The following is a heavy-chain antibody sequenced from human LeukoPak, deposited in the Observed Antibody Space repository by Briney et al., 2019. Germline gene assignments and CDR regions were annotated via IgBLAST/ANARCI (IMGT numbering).Heavy chain of an antibody. V-gene: IGHV1-69*05. CDR1: GGTLSSYA. D-gene: IGHD5/OR15-5a*01. CDR2: IIPMFGTA. Sequence: SVKVSCRASGGTLSSYAITWVRQAPGQGLEWMGGIIPMFGTATYAQKLQGRVTITTDESTRTAYMDLSSLRSEDTAMYYCATVTMVVSRSEAGALDIWGQGTLVTVSS. J-gene: IGHJ3*02. CDR3: ATVTMVVSRSEAGALDI.